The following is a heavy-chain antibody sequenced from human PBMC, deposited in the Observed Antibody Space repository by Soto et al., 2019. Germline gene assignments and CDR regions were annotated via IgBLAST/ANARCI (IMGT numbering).Heavy chain of an antibody. V-gene: IGHV4-39*02. J-gene: IGHJ6*02. CDR2: IYYSGST. Sequence: QLQLQESGPGLVKPSETLSLTCTVSGGSISSSSYYWGWIRQPPGKGLEWIGSIYYSGSTYYNPSLQRRHTISVDPYKTHFYLTLRSVTDAGSAVYYGAVVVVAAKLSGLCVWGQGTTVTVS. D-gene: IGHD2-15*01. CDR3: AVVVVAAKLSGLCV. CDR1: GGSISSSSYY.